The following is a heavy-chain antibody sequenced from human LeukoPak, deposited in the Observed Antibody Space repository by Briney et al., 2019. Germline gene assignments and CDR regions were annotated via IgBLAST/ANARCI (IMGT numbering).Heavy chain of an antibody. V-gene: IGHV4-30-4*02. CDR1: GGSISSGDYY. D-gene: IGHD3-16*01. CDR2: IYYSGST. Sequence: SETLSLTCTVSGGSISSGDYYWSWIRQPPGKGLEWIGYIYYSGSTYYNPSLKSRVTISVDTSKNQFSLRLSSVTAADTAVYYCARDPHDYGYYGMDVWGQGTTVTVSS. J-gene: IGHJ6*02. CDR3: ARDPHDYGYYGMDV.